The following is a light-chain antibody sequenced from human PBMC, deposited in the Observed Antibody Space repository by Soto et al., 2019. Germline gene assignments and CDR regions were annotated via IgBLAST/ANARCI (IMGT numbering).Light chain of an antibody. V-gene: IGLV1-44*01. Sequence: QSVLTQPPSASATPGQRVTISCSGSGSNIGSNSVHWYRQLPGTAPKLLIYLNDQRPSGVPDRFSGSKSGTSASLAISVLQPDDEGDYYCAAWDDSLLAVFGTGTKLTVL. J-gene: IGLJ1*01. CDR1: GSNIGSNS. CDR3: AAWDDSLLAV. CDR2: LND.